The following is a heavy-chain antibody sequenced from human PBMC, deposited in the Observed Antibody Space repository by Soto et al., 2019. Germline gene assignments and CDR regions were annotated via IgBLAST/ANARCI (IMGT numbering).Heavy chain of an antibody. V-gene: IGHV4-39*07. CDR2: INHSGST. J-gene: IGHJ4*02. D-gene: IGHD1-26*01. CDR3: ARGGRYAHTPIDY. CDR1: GGSISSGGYY. Sequence: SETLSLTCTVSGGSISSGGYYWSWIRQPPGKGLEWIGEINHSGSTNYNPSLKSRVTISVDTSKNQFSLKLSSVTAADTAVYYCARGGRYAHTPIDYWGQGTLVTVSS.